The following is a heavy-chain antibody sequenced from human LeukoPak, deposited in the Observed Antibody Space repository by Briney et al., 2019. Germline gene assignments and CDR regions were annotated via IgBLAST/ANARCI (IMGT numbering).Heavy chain of an antibody. CDR1: GGSISSDDYY. V-gene: IGHV4-30-4*01. Sequence: SQTLSLTCTVSGGSISSDDYYWSWIRQPPGKGLEWIGYIYYSGSTHYTPSLKSRVTISVDTSKDQFSLKLSSVTAADTAVYYCASVDYGDFFFDYWGQGTLVTVSS. J-gene: IGHJ4*02. D-gene: IGHD4-17*01. CDR2: IYYSGST. CDR3: ASVDYGDFFFDY.